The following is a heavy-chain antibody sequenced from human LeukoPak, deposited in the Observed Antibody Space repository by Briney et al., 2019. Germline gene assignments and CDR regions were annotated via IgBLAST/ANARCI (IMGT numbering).Heavy chain of an antibody. CDR1: GFTFSSYW. J-gene: IGHJ6*03. D-gene: IGHD3-3*01. V-gene: IGHV3-7*01. CDR2: IKQDGSEK. CDR3: ARVSGYYDFWSNYYYYMDV. Sequence: GGSLRLSCAGSGFTFSSYWMSWVRQAPGKGLEWVANIKQDGSEKHYVDSVKGRFTISRDNAKNSLYLQMNSLRAEDTAVYYCARVSGYYDFWSNYYYYMDVWGKGTTVTVSS.